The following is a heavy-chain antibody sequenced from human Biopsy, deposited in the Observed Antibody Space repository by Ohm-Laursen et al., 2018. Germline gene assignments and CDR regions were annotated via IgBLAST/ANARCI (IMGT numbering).Heavy chain of an antibody. CDR1: GGTFTNYA. J-gene: IGHJ1*01. D-gene: IGHD1-26*01. CDR2: IIPIFGTA. Sequence: SVKVSCKASGGTFTNYAISWVRQAPGRGLEWMGGIIPIFGTANYAQKFQGRVTITADESTSTAYMELSSLRSDDTAVYYCARDALGGGSYRFFNWGQGSLVTVSS. CDR3: ARDALGGGSYRFFN. V-gene: IGHV1-69*13.